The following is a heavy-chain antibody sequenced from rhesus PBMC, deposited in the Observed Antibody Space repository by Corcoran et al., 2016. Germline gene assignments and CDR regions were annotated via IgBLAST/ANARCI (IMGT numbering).Heavy chain of an antibody. CDR2: IDSSGST. V-gene: IGHV4S11*01. CDR3: ARHHIGYSGGWSFFFDY. D-gene: IGHD6-37*01. CDR1: GGSISSSY. Sequence: QVQLQESGPGLVKPAETLSLTCAVSGGSISSSYWSWIRPAPGKGLGWSGRIDSSGSTYHNPSPKGRVTLSVDTSKNQFSLKLNSVTAADTAVYYCARHHIGYSGGWSFFFDYWGQGVLVTVSS. J-gene: IGHJ4*01.